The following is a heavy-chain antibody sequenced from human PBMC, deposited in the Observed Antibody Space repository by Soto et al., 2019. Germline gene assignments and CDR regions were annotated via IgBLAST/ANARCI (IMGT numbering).Heavy chain of an antibody. CDR2: INSNVGST. V-gene: IGHV1-46*01. CDR1: GYHFASYY. D-gene: IGHD4-17*01. Sequence: ASVKVSCKASGYHFASYYIHWVRQAPGQGLEWMGIINSNVGSTSYAQKFQGRVTVTRDTSTNTVYMELSSLRSEDTALYYCARDGSYGDYDYWGQGTLVTVSS. J-gene: IGHJ4*02. CDR3: ARDGSYGDYDY.